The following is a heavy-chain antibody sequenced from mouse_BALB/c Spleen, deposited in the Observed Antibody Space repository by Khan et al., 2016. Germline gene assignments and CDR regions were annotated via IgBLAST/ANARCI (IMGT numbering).Heavy chain of an antibody. CDR1: GYSFNDYI. Sequence: QIQLQQSGAELVKPGASVKLSCKASGYSFNDYIIYWIKQRSGQGLEWIGWFYPGRGSIKYNEKFKDKTTLTADKSSSTVYMEFSRLTSVDSAVYFCERNGDSYYFAYWGQGTLVTVSA. D-gene: IGHD2-12*01. CDR3: ERNGDSYYFAY. V-gene: IGHV1-62-2*01. J-gene: IGHJ3*01. CDR2: FYPGRGSI.